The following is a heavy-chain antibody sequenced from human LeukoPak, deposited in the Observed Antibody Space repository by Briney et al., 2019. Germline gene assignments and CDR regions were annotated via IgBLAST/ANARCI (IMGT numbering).Heavy chain of an antibody. CDR1: GYSFTSYW. CDR3: ARHVRGSPYYYDSSGYTTPLDY. Sequence: GESLQISCKGSGYSFTSYWIGWVRQLPGKGLEWMGIIYPGDSDTRYSPSFQGQVTISADKSISTAYLQWSSLKASDTAMYYCARHVRGSPYYYDSSGYTTPLDYWGQGTLVTVSS. CDR2: IYPGDSDT. V-gene: IGHV5-51*01. J-gene: IGHJ4*02. D-gene: IGHD3-22*01.